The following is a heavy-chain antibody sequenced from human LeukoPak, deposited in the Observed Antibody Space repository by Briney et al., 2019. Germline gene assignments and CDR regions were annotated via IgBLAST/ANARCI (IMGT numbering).Heavy chain of an antibody. V-gene: IGHV1-2*02. Sequence: ASVKVSCKASGYTFTGYYMHWVRQAPGQGLEWMGWINPNSGGTNYAQKFQGRVTMTRDTSISTAYMELSRLRSDDTAVYYCASGGDNWNDVGYYFDYWGQGTLVTVSS. CDR3: ASGGDNWNDVGYYFDY. D-gene: IGHD1-1*01. CDR1: GYTFTGYY. CDR2: INPNSGGT. J-gene: IGHJ4*02.